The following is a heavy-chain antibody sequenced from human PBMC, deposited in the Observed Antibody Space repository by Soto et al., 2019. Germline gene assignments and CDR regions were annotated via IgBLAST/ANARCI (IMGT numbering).Heavy chain of an antibody. V-gene: IGHV3-23*01. CDR2: ISGSGGST. CDR3: AKGPLVVRDQGAFDI. CDR1: GFTFSSYA. Sequence: GGSLRLSYAASGFTFSSYAMSWVRQAPGKGLEWVSAISGSGGSTYYADSVKGRFTISRDNSKNTLYLQMNSLRAEDTAVYYCAKGPLVVRDQGAFDIWGQGTMVTVSS. J-gene: IGHJ3*02. D-gene: IGHD3-10*01.